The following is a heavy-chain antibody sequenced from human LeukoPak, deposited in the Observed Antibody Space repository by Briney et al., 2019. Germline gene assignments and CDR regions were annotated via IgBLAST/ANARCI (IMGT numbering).Heavy chain of an antibody. CDR3: AKDHHCSGGSCYSGFGY. D-gene: IGHD2-15*01. Sequence: PTGGSLRLSCAAAGFTFSSYAMSWVRQAPGKGLEWVSIISGSGDNTYYADSVKGRFTIARDNSRNTLYLQMNSLRAEDTAVYHCAKDHHCSGGSCYSGFGYWGQGTLVTVSS. V-gene: IGHV3-23*01. CDR2: ISGSGDNT. J-gene: IGHJ4*02. CDR1: GFTFSSYA.